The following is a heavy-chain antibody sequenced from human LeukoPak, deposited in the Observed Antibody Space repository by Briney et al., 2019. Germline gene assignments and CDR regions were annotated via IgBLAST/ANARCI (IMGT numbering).Heavy chain of an antibody. CDR3: AKGEVVVVVAAIDS. V-gene: IGHV3-23*01. J-gene: IGHJ4*02. CDR2: ISVIGGST. D-gene: IGHD2-15*01. CDR1: GFTFSRYA. Sequence: GGGLRLSCAASGFTFSRYAMSGGREAPGRGGERGSAISVIGGSTSYADSVHGRFPISTDNSKNTLYLQMNSLTAEDTAVYYCAKGEVVVVVAAIDSGGQGTLVPVS.